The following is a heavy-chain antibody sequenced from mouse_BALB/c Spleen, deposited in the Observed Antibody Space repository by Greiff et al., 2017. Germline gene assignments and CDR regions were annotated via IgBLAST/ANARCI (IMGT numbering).Heavy chain of an antibody. CDR2: ISYDGSN. D-gene: IGHD2-1*01. V-gene: IGHV3-6*02. Sequence: EVHLVESGPGLVKPSQSLSLTCSVTGYSITSGYYWNWIRQFPGNKLEWMGYISYDGSNNYNPSLKNRISITRDTSKNQFFLKLNSVTTEDTATYYCARESLYGNYGFDYWGQGTTLTVSS. CDR3: ARESLYGNYGFDY. J-gene: IGHJ2*01. CDR1: GYSITSGYY.